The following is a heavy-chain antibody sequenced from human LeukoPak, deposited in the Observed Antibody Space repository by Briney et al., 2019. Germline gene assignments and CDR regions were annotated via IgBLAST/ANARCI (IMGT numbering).Heavy chain of an antibody. V-gene: IGHV3-30*04. J-gene: IGHJ5*02. CDR1: GFTFSSYA. CDR2: ISYDGSNG. Sequence: PGGSLRLSCAASGFTFSSYAMHWVRQASGRGLEWVTVISYDGSNGYYAGSVKGRFTISRDNSKNTLYLQMNSLRAEDTAVYYCARGRDGYYPFSFDPWGQGALVTVSS. D-gene: IGHD3-22*01. CDR3: ARGRDGYYPFSFDP.